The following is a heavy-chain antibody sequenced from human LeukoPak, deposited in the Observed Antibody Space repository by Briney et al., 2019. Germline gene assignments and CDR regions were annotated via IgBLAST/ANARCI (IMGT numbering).Heavy chain of an antibody. Sequence: PGGSLRLSCAASGFTVSDNSMSWVRQAPGKGLEWVSVIYSRGSTYYADSVKGRFTISRDDSKNTLYLQMNSLRAEDTAVYYCARDGGSNSGYYYRWFDPWGQGTLVTVSS. D-gene: IGHD3-22*01. CDR2: IYSRGST. CDR1: GFTVSDNS. CDR3: ARDGGSNSGYYYRWFDP. J-gene: IGHJ5*02. V-gene: IGHV3-66*01.